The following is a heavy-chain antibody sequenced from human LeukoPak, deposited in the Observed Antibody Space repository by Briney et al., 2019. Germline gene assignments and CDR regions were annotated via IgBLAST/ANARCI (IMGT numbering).Heavy chain of an antibody. Sequence: PGGSLRLSCAASGFTFSSYAMNWVRQAPGKGLEWVSGISGSGGNTYYADSVKGRFTISRDNSKNTQYLQMNSLRAEDTAVYYCAKAPTGTRGRIDYWGQGTLVTVSS. J-gene: IGHJ4*02. V-gene: IGHV3-23*01. CDR1: GFTFSSYA. CDR2: ISGSGGNT. CDR3: AKAPTGTRGRIDY. D-gene: IGHD1-7*01.